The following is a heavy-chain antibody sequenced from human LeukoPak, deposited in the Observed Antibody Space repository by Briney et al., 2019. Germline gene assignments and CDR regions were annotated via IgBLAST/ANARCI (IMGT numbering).Heavy chain of an antibody. Sequence: PSETLSLTCTVSGGSISSYYWSWIRQPAGKGLEWIGRIYTSGSTNYNPSLKSRVTMSVDTSKNQFSLKLSSVTAADTAVYYCARGRRNPGSYHYVYYFDYWGQGTLVTVSS. CDR1: GGSISSYY. CDR3: ARGRRNPGSYHYVYYFDY. D-gene: IGHD1-26*01. CDR2: IYTSGST. V-gene: IGHV4-4*07. J-gene: IGHJ4*02.